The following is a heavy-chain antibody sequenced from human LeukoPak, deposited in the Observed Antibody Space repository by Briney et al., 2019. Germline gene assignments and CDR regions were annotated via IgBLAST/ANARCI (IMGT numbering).Heavy chain of an antibody. CDR3: ARSVVVVAATPTHFDL. J-gene: IGHJ2*01. CDR2: ISWSSGHM. Sequence: TGRSLRLSCAASGFEFDDYAMHWVRLGPGKGLEWVSGISWSSGHMDYADSVKGRFTISRDNAKNSLYLQMDSLRPEDTALYYCARSVVVVAATPTHFDLWGRGTQVTVSS. V-gene: IGHV3-9*01. CDR1: GFEFDDYA. D-gene: IGHD2-15*01.